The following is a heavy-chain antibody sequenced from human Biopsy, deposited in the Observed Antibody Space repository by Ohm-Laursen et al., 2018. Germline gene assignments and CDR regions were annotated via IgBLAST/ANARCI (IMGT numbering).Heavy chain of an antibody. D-gene: IGHD4-11*01. J-gene: IGHJ6*02. CDR3: ARDSEILNYGNFKYYHYYGMDV. Sequence: SDTLSLTCTVSGGSISNNNYYWNWIRQPAGKGLEWIGRIYSSGGTKYNPSLKSRVTMSVDTSKKQLSLKVRSVTAADTAVYYCARDSEILNYGNFKYYHYYGMDVWGQGTKVTASS. CDR1: GGSISNNNYY. V-gene: IGHV4-4*07. CDR2: IYSSGGT.